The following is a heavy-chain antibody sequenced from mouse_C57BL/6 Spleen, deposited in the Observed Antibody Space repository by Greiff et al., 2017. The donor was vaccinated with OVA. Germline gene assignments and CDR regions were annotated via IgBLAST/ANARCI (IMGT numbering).Heavy chain of an antibody. J-gene: IGHJ3*01. Sequence: EVQVVESGGGLVQPGGSMKLSCVASGFTFSNYWMNWVRQSPEKGLEWVAQIRLKSDNYATHYAESVKGRFTISRDDSKSSVYLQMNNLRAEDTGIYYCTGGYYSNYGFAYWGQGTLVTVSA. D-gene: IGHD2-5*01. CDR2: IRLKSDNYAT. CDR3: TGGYYSNYGFAY. CDR1: GFTFSNYW. V-gene: IGHV6-3*01.